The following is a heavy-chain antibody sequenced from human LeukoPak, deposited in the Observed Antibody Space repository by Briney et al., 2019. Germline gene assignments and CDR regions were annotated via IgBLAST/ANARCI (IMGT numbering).Heavy chain of an antibody. Sequence: PSETLSLTCAVYGGSFSGYYWSWIRQPPGKGLEWIGEINHSGSTNYNPSLKSRVTLSVDTSKNPFSLKLGSVTAADTAVYYCAGSGDCSSTSCHFDYWGQGTLVSVPS. J-gene: IGHJ4*02. CDR1: GGSFSGYY. D-gene: IGHD2-2*01. CDR3: AGSGDCSSTSCHFDY. V-gene: IGHV4-34*01. CDR2: INHSGST.